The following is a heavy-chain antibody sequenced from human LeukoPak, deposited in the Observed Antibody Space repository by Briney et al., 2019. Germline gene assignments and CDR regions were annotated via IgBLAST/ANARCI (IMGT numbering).Heavy chain of an antibody. D-gene: IGHD3-9*01. CDR3: ARGPYRVLRYFDWSTQSDAFDI. CDR2: IYYSGST. J-gene: IGHJ3*02. Sequence: SETLSLTCTVSGGSISSSSYYWGWIRQPPGKGLEWIGSIYYSGSTYYNPSLKSRVTISVDTSKNQFSLKLSSVTAADTAVYYCARGPYRVLRYFDWSTQSDAFDIWGQGTMVTVSS. CDR1: GGSISSSSYY. V-gene: IGHV4-39*01.